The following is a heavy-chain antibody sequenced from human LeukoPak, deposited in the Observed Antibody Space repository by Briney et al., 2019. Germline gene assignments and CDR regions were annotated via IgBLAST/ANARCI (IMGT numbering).Heavy chain of an antibody. D-gene: IGHD6-19*01. Sequence: PGASVKVSCKASGDTFSSYAISWVRQAPGQGLEWMGGIIPIFGTANYAQKFQGRVTITADESTSTVYMELSSLRSEDTAVYYCAVGALMAGRRVRGYFDYWGQGTLVTVSS. CDR2: IIPIFGTA. V-gene: IGHV1-69*13. CDR1: GDTFSSYA. CDR3: AVGALMAGRRVRGYFDY. J-gene: IGHJ4*02.